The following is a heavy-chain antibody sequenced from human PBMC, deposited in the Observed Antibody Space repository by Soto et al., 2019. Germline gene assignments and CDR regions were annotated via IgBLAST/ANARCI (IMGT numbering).Heavy chain of an antibody. Sequence: GGSLRLSCAASGFTFSSYAMSWVCQAPGKGLEWVSFISSSGTYTYYADSLKGRFTISRDNAKDSLYLQMNSLRAEDTAVYYCARKKGDTFDIWGQGTMVTVSS. V-gene: IGHV3-21*01. CDR1: GFTFSSYA. CDR3: ARKKGDTFDI. J-gene: IGHJ3*02. CDR2: ISSSGTYT.